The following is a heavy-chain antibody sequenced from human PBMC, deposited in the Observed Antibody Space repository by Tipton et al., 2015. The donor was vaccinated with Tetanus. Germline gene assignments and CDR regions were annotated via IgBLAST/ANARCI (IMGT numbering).Heavy chain of an antibody. V-gene: IGHV4-39*02. Sequence: QVQLVQSGPEVKPSETLSLTCTVSGASISSSGDYWGWIRQPPGKGLEWIGSVYYSGSTYYNPSLESRVTMSLDTSKNQFTLRLSSVTAADTAMYYCARDRNNDWVLLDYWGQGTLVTVSS. CDR1: GASISSSGDY. D-gene: IGHD3-9*01. CDR2: VYYSGST. CDR3: ARDRNNDWVLLDY. J-gene: IGHJ4*02.